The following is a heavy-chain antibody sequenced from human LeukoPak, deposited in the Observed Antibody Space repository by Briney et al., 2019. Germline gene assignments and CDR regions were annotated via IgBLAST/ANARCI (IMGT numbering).Heavy chain of an antibody. J-gene: IGHJ3*02. Sequence: PGGSLRLSCAASGFTFSNAWMSWVRQAPGKGLEWVGRIKSKTDGGTTDYAAPVKGRFTISRDDSKNTLYLQMNSLKTEDTAVYYCTTDTSPYSSSSYAFDIWGQGTMVTVSS. CDR1: GFTFSNAW. V-gene: IGHV3-15*01. CDR2: IKSKTDGGTT. D-gene: IGHD6-6*01. CDR3: TTDTSPYSSSSYAFDI.